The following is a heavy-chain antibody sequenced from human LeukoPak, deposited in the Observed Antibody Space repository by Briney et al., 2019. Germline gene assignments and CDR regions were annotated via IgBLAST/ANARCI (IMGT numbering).Heavy chain of an antibody. J-gene: IGHJ4*02. V-gene: IGHV3-21*01. CDR1: GFTFSSYS. Sequence: GGSLRLSCAASGFTFSSYSMNWVRQAPGKGLEWVSSISSSSSYIYYADSVKGRFTISRDNAKNSLYLRMNSLRAEDTAVYYCASSLVDTAMARTDYWGQGTLVTVSS. D-gene: IGHD5-18*01. CDR2: ISSSSSYI. CDR3: ASSLVDTAMARTDY.